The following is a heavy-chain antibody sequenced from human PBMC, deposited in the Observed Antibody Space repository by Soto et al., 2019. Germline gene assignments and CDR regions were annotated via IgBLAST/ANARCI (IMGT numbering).Heavy chain of an antibody. CDR2: IWYDGGTK. V-gene: IGHV3-33*01. J-gene: IGHJ4*02. D-gene: IGHD2-15*01. Sequence: PGGSLSLSCGVSGITFSRYGMHWVRQAPGKGLEWVAVIWYDGGTKYYADSVKGRFTISRDNSKNTLYLQMNSLRAEDTAVYYCARDIDSTFDHWGQGTLVTSPQ. CDR1: GITFSRYG. CDR3: ARDIDSTFDH.